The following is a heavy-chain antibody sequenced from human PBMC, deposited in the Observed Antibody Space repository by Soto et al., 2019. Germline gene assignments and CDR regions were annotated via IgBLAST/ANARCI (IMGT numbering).Heavy chain of an antibody. J-gene: IGHJ2*01. CDR3: ARDRGDYNSSWFWYISH. CDR2: INIGGAI. V-gene: IGHV4-4*07. CDR1: GASISSHN. Sequence: QVQLQESGPGLVKPSETLSLTCSVSGASISSHNWVWIRQPAGKGPEWVGRINIGGAINYSPSLKTRVTMSIDTSKNQFSLHLRSVTAADTAMYFCARDRGDYNSSWFWYISHWSPGTLVTVSS. D-gene: IGHD3-22*01.